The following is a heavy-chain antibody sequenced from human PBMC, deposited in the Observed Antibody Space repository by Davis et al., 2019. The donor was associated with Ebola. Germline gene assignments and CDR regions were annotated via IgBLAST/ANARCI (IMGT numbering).Heavy chain of an antibody. CDR1: GFIFGSYA. J-gene: IGHJ5*02. D-gene: IGHD4-17*01. CDR2: ISVRSIT. V-gene: IGHV3-23*01. CDR3: AKVHPPTTVTTGWFDP. Sequence: LSLTCAASGFIFGSYAMSWVRQAPGKGLEWVSSISVRSITYHADSVKGRFTISRDNSKNTLYLQMNSLRAEDTAVYYCAKVHPPTTVTTGWFDPWGQGTLVTVSS.